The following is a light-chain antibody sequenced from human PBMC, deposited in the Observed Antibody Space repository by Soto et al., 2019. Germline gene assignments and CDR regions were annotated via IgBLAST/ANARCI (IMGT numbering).Light chain of an antibody. CDR1: QSISGW. J-gene: IGKJ1*01. V-gene: IGKV1-5*01. CDR2: HAS. CDR3: QQYNSYS. Sequence: DIPMTQSPSTLSASVGDRVTITCRASQSISGWLAWYQQKPGTAPKVLIYHASNLQSGVPSRFSGSGSGTEFTLTISSLQPDDFATYYCQQYNSYSFGQGTKVDIK.